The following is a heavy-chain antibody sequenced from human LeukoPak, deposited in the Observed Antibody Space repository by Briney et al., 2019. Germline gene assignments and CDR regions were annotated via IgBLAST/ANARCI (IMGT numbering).Heavy chain of an antibody. D-gene: IGHD3-10*01. CDR1: GFTFSSYG. V-gene: IGHV3-23*01. Sequence: GGSLRLSCAASGFTFSSYGMHWVRQAPGKGLEWVSAISGSGGSTYYADSVRGRFTISRDNSKNTLYLQMNSLRAEDTAVYYCAKDRGQRQYYFDYWGQGTLVTVSS. CDR3: AKDRGQRQYYFDY. J-gene: IGHJ4*02. CDR2: ISGSGGST.